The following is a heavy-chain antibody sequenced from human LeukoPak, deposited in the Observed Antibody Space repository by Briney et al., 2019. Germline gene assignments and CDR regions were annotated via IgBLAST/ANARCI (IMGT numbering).Heavy chain of an antibody. CDR1: GYSFTSYW. CDR2: IYTGDSDT. D-gene: IGHD5-12*01. CDR3: ARRAGGYDLWFDP. V-gene: IGHV5-51*01. Sequence: GAPLKISCKGSGYSFTSYWIGRVRQMPGKGQEWMEIIYTGDSDTRYSPSFQGQVTISADKSISTAYLQWSSLKASDTAMYYCARRAGGYDLWFDPWGQGTLVTVSS. J-gene: IGHJ5*02.